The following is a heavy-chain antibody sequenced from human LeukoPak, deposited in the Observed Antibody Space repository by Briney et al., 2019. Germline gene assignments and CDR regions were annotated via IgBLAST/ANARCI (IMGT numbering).Heavy chain of an antibody. V-gene: IGHV1-46*01. D-gene: IGHD3-16*02. J-gene: IGHJ4*02. CDR3: ARARRGYDYVWGTYRYGSYYFDY. CDR1: GYTFTSYY. CDR2: INPSGGST. Sequence: GASVKVSCKASGYTFTSYYMHWVRQAPGQGLEWMGIINPSGGSTSYAQKFQGRVTMTRNTSISTAYMELSSLRSEDTAVYYCARARRGYDYVWGTYRYGSYYFDYWGQGTLVTVSS.